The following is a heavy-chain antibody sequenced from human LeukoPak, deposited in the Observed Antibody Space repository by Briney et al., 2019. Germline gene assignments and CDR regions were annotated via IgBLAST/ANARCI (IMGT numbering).Heavy chain of an antibody. D-gene: IGHD5-12*01. Sequence: GGSLRLSCAASGFTFSDYYMSWIRQAPGKGLEWVSYTSSSGSTIYYADSVKGRFTISRDNAKNSLYLQMNSLRAEDTAVYYCARDAWLPRNYYYYYGMDVWGQGTTVTVSS. CDR1: GFTFSDYY. CDR3: ARDAWLPRNYYYYYGMDV. V-gene: IGHV3-11*01. CDR2: TSSSGSTI. J-gene: IGHJ6*02.